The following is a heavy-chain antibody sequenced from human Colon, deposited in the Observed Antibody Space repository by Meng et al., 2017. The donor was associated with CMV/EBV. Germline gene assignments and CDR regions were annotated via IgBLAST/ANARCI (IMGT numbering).Heavy chain of an antibody. CDR1: GIPLRSSG. J-gene: IGHJ4*02. Sequence: QVQLVESGGGGVQPGESLRFVCAASGIPLRSSGMHWVRQAPGKGLEWVALIRHDGSNEYYAESVRGRFTISRDNSKNTVYLQMNSLRSEDTAVYYCARDKGVRTFDTWGQGILVTVSS. CDR3: ARDKGVRTFDT. D-gene: IGHD2-21*01. V-gene: IGHV3-30*02. CDR2: IRHDGSNE.